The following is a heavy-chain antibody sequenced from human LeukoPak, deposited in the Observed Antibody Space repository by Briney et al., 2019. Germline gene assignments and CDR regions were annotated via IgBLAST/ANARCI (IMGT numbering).Heavy chain of an antibody. Sequence: GGCLRLSCAASGFTFNSYWMTWVRQAPGKGLEWVANIKQDGSEKYYVDSVKGRFTISRDNARNSVYLQMNSLRAEDTAVYYCARGGTRVYSPSDYWGQGALVTVSS. J-gene: IGHJ4*02. CDR2: IKQDGSEK. D-gene: IGHD5-18*01. CDR1: GFTFNSYW. CDR3: ARGGTRVYSPSDY. V-gene: IGHV3-7*01.